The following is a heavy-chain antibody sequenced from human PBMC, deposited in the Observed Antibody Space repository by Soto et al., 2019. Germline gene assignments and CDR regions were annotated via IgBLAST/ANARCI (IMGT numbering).Heavy chain of an antibody. CDR2: ISGSGGST. CDR1: GFTFSSYA. Sequence: GGSLRLSCAASGFTFSSYAMSWVRQAPGKGLEWVSAISGSGGSTYYADSVKGRFTISRDNSKNTLYLQMNSLRAEDTAVYYCAKDYRTGTMGNDAFDIWGQGTMVTVS. V-gene: IGHV3-23*01. CDR3: AKDYRTGTMGNDAFDI. D-gene: IGHD1-7*01. J-gene: IGHJ3*02.